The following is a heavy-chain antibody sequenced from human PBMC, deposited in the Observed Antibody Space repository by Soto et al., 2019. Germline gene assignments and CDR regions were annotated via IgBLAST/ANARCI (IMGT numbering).Heavy chain of an antibody. CDR1: GFTFINYA. CDR2: ISNNAGSI. J-gene: IGHJ4*02. Sequence: GWSLRLSCSFFGFTFINYAMHWVRQAPGKGLEYVSSISNNAGSIYYADSVKGRFTISRDNSKGTLYLQMSSLRPEDTAVYYCVKDRWVDYWGQGALVTVSS. CDR3: VKDRWVDY. V-gene: IGHV3-64D*06. D-gene: IGHD1-26*01.